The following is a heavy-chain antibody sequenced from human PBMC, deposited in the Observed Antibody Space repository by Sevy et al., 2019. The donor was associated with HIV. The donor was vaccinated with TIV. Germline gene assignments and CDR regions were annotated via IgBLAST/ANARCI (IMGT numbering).Heavy chain of an antibody. V-gene: IGHV3-33*08. CDR3: ASCPYYYDSSGYFDQ. D-gene: IGHD3-22*01. CDR2: IWYDGNNT. Sequence: GGSLRLSCAASGFTFSDYGMHWVRQAPGKGLEWVALIWYDGNNTSYADSVKGRFTISRDNSKNTLYLQMNSLRAEDTVVYYCASCPYYYDSSGYFDQWGQGTLVTVSS. J-gene: IGHJ4*02. CDR1: GFTFSDYG.